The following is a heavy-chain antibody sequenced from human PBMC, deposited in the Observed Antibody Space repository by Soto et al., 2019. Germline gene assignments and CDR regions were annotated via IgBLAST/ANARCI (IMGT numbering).Heavy chain of an antibody. CDR3: AHLLYTLAFDI. CDR1: GFTFSSYG. J-gene: IGHJ3*02. Sequence: GGSLRLSCAASGFTFSSYGMHWVRQAPGKGLDWVAVISYDGNNKYYADSVRGRFTISRDNSKNTLYLQMNSLRAEDTAVYYCAHLLYTLAFDIWGQGTMVTVSS. CDR2: ISYDGNNK. D-gene: IGHD3-10*01. V-gene: IGHV3-30*03.